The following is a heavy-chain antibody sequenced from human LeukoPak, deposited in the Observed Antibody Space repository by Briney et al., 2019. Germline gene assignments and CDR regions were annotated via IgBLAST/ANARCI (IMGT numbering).Heavy chain of an antibody. CDR1: GFTFSRNN. D-gene: IGHD3-22*01. V-gene: IGHV3-21*01. CDR2: ISTSSSYI. CDR3: ARVPTYYYDSKNYYYFDY. J-gene: IGHJ4*02. Sequence: GGSLRLSCAVSGFTFSRNNMNWVRQTPGKGLEWVASISTSSSYIYYADSVKGRFTISRDNAKNSLYLQKNSLRAEDTAVYYCARVPTYYYDSKNYYYFDYWGLGTLVTVSS.